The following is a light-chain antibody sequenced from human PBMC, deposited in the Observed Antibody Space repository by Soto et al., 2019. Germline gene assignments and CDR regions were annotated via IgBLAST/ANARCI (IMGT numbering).Light chain of an antibody. J-gene: IGKJ1*01. CDR2: AAS. CDR3: QQYGSSGT. CDR1: QSVSSNY. V-gene: IGKV3-20*01. Sequence: PGAIATLSCKASQSVSSNYLACFQQKPGQVPRLLIYAASSRATGIPDRFSGSGSGTDFTLTISRLEPEDFAVYYCQQYGSSGTFGQGTKVDIK.